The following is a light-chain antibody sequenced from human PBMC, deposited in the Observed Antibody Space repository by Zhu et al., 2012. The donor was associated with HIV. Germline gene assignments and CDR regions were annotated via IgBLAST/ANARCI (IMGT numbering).Light chain of an antibody. J-gene: IGKJ4*01. Sequence: DIVLTQSPVTLSLSPGERATLSCRASESVSSNLAWYQQRPGQAPRLLIYDASNRATGVPARFSGSGSRTDFTLTISSLEPEDFAVYYCQQSSNRPPELTFGEGPRWRSN. CDR1: ESVSSN. CDR2: DAS. CDR3: QQSSNRPPELT. V-gene: IGKV3-11*01.